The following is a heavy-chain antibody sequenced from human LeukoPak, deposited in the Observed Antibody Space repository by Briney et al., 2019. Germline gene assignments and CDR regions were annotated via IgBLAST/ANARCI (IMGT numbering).Heavy chain of an antibody. V-gene: IGHV3-23*01. J-gene: IGHJ4*02. Sequence: GGSLRLSCAASGFTFSIYAMSWVRQAPGKGLEWVSTIRSGGDTYYADSVKGRFTISRDISKNTLYLQMNSLRAEDTATYYCAKERLVSHTAGFDSWGQGTLVTVSS. D-gene: IGHD2-8*02. CDR2: IRSGGDT. CDR1: GFTFSIYA. CDR3: AKERLVSHTAGFDS.